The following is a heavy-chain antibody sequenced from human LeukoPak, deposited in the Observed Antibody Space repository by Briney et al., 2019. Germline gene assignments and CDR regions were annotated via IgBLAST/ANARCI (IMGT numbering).Heavy chain of an antibody. J-gene: IGHJ4*02. D-gene: IGHD3-16*02. CDR1: GFTFSSYA. CDR3: AKGLGSSVWGSYRFLDY. Sequence: GGSLRLSCAASGFTFSSYAMSWVRQVPGKGLEWVSGISGSDDSTYYADSVKGRFTISRDNSKSTLYLQMNSLRAEDTAVYYCAKGLGSSVWGSYRFLDYWGQGTLVTVSS. V-gene: IGHV3-23*01. CDR2: ISGSDDST.